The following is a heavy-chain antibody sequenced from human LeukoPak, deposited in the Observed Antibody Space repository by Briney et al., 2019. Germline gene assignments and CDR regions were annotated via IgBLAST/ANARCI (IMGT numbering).Heavy chain of an antibody. J-gene: IGHJ3*02. CDR3: ARDVALVDTAMVKKAFDI. D-gene: IGHD5-18*01. CDR1: GGTFSSYA. CDR2: IIPIFGTA. Sequence: SVKVSCKASGGTFSSYAISWVRQAPGQGLEWMGGIIPIFGTANYAQKFQGRVTITADESTSTAYMELSSLRSEDTAVYYCARDVALVDTAMVKKAFDIWGQGTMVTVSS. V-gene: IGHV1-69*13.